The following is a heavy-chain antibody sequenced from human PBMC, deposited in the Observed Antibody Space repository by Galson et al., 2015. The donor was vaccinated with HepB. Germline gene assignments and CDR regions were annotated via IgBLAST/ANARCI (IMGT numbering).Heavy chain of an antibody. D-gene: IGHD6-19*01. V-gene: IGHV3-15*07. J-gene: IGHJ4*02. CDR3: TTDWVSSGWYASDY. CDR1: GFTFSNAW. CDR2: IKSKTDGGTT. Sequence: SLRLSCAASGFTFSNAWMNWVRQAPGKGLEWVGRIKSKTDGGTTDYAAPVKGRFTISRDDSKNTLYLQMNSLKTEDTAVYYCTTDWVSSGWYASDYWGQGTLVTVSS.